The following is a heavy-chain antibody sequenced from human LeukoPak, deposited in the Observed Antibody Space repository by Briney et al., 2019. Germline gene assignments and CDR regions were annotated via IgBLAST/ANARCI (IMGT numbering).Heavy chain of an antibody. Sequence: GASVKVSCKASGGTFSTFPISWVREAPGQGLEWVGGIIPVFGTTTYAENFQDRVTITADESTGTAYMELRSLRSDDTAVYYCAKDRLRPMVRGVYYFDYWGQGTLVTVSS. CDR2: IIPVFGTT. J-gene: IGHJ4*02. CDR3: AKDRLRPMVRGVYYFDY. D-gene: IGHD3-10*01. CDR1: GGTFSTFP. V-gene: IGHV1-69*01.